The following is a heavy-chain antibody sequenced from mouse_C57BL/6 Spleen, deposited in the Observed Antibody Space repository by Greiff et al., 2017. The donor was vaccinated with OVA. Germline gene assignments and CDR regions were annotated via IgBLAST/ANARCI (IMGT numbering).Heavy chain of an antibody. J-gene: IGHJ2*01. V-gene: IGHV1-63*01. Sequence: QVQLKESGAELVRPGTSVKMSCKASGYTFTNYWIGWAKQRPGHGLEWIGDIYPGGGYTNYNEKFKGKATLTADKSSSTAYMQFSSLTSEDSAIYYCATGDYHFDYWGQGTTLTVSS. CDR1: GYTFTNYW. D-gene: IGHD2-13*01. CDR2: IYPGGGYT. CDR3: ATGDYHFDY.